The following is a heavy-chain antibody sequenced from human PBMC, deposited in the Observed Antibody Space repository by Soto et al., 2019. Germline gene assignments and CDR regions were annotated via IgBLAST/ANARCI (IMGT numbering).Heavy chain of an antibody. J-gene: IGHJ4*02. CDR3: AKDRITVDATFDS. V-gene: IGHV3-23*01. CDR1: GFTFNNYA. CDR2: IKSNGERT. D-gene: IGHD3-16*01. Sequence: EVQLLESGGGLVQPGGSLRISCTASGFTFNNYAMGWVRKAPGTGLEWISSIKSNGERTYYADSVKGRFTISRDNSGNILYLQMNSLRADDTAVYFCAKDRITVDATFDSWGQGTLVTVSP.